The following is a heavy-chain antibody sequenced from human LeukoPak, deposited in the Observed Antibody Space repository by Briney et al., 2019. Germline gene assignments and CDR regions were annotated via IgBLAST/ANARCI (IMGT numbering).Heavy chain of an antibody. V-gene: IGHV3-30*02. CDR2: IRYDGSNK. CDR3: AKDPPGIAAAGPDSYFDY. D-gene: IGHD6-13*01. Sequence: GGSLRLSCAASGVTFSSYGMHWVRQAPGKGLEWVALIRYDGSNKYYADSVKGRFTISRDNSKNTLYLQMNSLRAEDTAVYYCAKDPPGIAAAGPDSYFDYWGQGTLVTVSS. J-gene: IGHJ4*02. CDR1: GVTFSSYG.